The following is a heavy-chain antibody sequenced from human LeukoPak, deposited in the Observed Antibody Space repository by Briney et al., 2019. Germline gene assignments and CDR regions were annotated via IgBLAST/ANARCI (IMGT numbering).Heavy chain of an antibody. Sequence: PSETLSLTCTVSGGSISSYYWSWIRQPPGKGLEWIGYIYYSGSTNYNPSLKSRVTISVDTSKNQFSLKLSSVTAADTAVYYCARDSIAAAASDYWGQGTLVTVSS. CDR1: GGSISSYY. J-gene: IGHJ4*02. CDR2: IYYSGST. D-gene: IGHD6-13*01. CDR3: ARDSIAAAASDY. V-gene: IGHV4-59*12.